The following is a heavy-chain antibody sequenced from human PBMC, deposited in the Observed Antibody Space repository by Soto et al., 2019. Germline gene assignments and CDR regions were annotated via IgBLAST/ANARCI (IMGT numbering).Heavy chain of an antibody. J-gene: IGHJ4*02. D-gene: IGHD2-2*01. CDR3: ARPIQCSSTSCYFFFDY. CDR1: GFTFSSYS. Sequence: PGGSLRLSCAASGFTFSSYSMNWVRQAPGKGLEWVSSISSSSSYIYYADSVKGRFTISRDNAKNSLYLQINSLRAEDTAVYYSARPIQCSSTSCYFFFDYWGQGTLVTVSS. V-gene: IGHV3-21*01. CDR2: ISSSSSYI.